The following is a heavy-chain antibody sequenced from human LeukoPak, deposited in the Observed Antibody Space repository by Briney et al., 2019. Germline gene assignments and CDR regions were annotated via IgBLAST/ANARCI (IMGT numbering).Heavy chain of an antibody. CDR3: AKRGGVPCFDY. Sequence: GGSLRLSCAASGCTFSSYAMSWVRQAPGKGLEWVPAISGSGGSTYYADSVKGRFTISRDNSKNTLYLQMNSLRAEDTAVYYCAKRGGVPCFDYWGQGTLVTVSS. CDR1: GCTFSSYA. D-gene: IGHD1-26*01. CDR2: ISGSGGST. J-gene: IGHJ4*02. V-gene: IGHV3-23*01.